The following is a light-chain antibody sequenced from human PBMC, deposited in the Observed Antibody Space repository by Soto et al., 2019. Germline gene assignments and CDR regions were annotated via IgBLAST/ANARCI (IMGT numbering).Light chain of an antibody. V-gene: IGLV2-11*01. CDR1: SSDVGGYNY. J-gene: IGLJ1*01. CDR3: CSYAGSYTYV. Sequence: QSVLTQPRSVSGAPGQSGSVSCTGTSSDVGGYNYVSWYQQHPGKAPKLMIYDVSQRPSGVPDRFSGSRSGNTASLTISGLQAEDEADYYCCSYAGSYTYVFGPGTKVTVL. CDR2: DVS.